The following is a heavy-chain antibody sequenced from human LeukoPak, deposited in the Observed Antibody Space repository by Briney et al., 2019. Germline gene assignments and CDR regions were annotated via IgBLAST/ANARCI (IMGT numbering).Heavy chain of an antibody. Sequence: GGSLRLSCEASGFTFSFYTVGWVRQASGRGLEWVSAISSGSSTTYYADSVKGRFTISRDNSKNTLFLQMNNLRAEDTAIYYCAKCGEYDFWSGWYFDLWGRGTLVTVSS. D-gene: IGHD3-3*01. J-gene: IGHJ2*01. CDR1: GFTFSFYT. CDR3: AKCGEYDFWSGWYFDL. V-gene: IGHV3-23*01. CDR2: ISSGSSTT.